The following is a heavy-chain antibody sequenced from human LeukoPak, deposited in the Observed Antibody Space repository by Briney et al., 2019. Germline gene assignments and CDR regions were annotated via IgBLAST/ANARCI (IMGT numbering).Heavy chain of an antibody. V-gene: IGHV4-38-2*01. CDR2: IYHSGST. CDR3: ASFSVAGTIHFDY. D-gene: IGHD6-19*01. CDR1: GYSISSGYY. J-gene: IGHJ4*02. Sequence: SETLSLTCAVSGYSISSGYYWGWIRQPPGKGLKWIGSIYHSGSTYYNPSLKSRVTISVDTSKNQFSLKLSSVTAADTAVYYCASFSVAGTIHFDYWGQGTLVTVSS.